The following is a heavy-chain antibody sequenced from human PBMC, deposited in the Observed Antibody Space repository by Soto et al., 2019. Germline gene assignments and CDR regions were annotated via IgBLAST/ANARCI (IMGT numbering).Heavy chain of an antibody. J-gene: IGHJ4*02. Sequence: PSETLSLTCAVSGYSISSGYYWGWIRQPPGKGLEWIGSIYHSGSTYYNPSLKSRVTISVDTSKNQFSLKLSSVTAADTAVYYCAREGQLWLVDYWGQGTLVTVS. V-gene: IGHV4-38-2*02. CDR3: AREGQLWLVDY. CDR2: IYHSGST. CDR1: GYSISSGYY. D-gene: IGHD5-18*01.